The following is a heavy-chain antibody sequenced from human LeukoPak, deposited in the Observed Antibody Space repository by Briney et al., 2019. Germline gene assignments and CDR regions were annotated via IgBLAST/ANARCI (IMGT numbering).Heavy chain of an antibody. V-gene: IGHV3-7*03. CDR1: GFTLSNHW. Sequence: GGSLRLSCAASGFTLSNHWMTWVRQVPGRGPEWVANVNRDGSETYYLDSVKGRFTISKDNAKDSLYLQMNSLRAEDTALYHCARNNGMDVWGQGTTVIVSS. CDR3: ARNNGMDV. J-gene: IGHJ6*02. CDR2: VNRDGSET.